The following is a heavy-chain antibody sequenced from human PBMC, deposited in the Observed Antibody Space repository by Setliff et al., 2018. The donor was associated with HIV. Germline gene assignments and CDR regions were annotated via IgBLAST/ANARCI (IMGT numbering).Heavy chain of an antibody. CDR1: GFTFSNAW. CDR3: SINSPLSS. D-gene: IGHD6-6*01. J-gene: IGHJ4*02. V-gene: IGHV3-15*01. Sequence: GGSLRLSCAAAGFTFSNAWMTWVRQAPGKGLEWVARIRNKKNGGTTYYAAPVEGRFTISRDDSKNTLSLQMNSLKIEDTALYFCSINSPLSSWGQGTLVTVSS. CDR2: IRNKKNGGTT.